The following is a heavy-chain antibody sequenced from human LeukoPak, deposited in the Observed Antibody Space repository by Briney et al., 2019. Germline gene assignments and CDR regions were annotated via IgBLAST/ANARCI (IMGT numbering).Heavy chain of an antibody. CDR3: ASAIADSGDAFDI. CDR2: IIPILGIA. V-gene: IGHV1-69*04. CDR1: GGTFSSYA. Sequence: ASAKVSCKASGGTFSSYAISWVRQAPGQGLEWMGRIIPILGIANYAQKFQGRVTITADKSTSTAYMELSSLRSEDTAVYYCASAIADSGDAFDIWGQGTMVTVSS. D-gene: IGHD6-13*01. J-gene: IGHJ3*02.